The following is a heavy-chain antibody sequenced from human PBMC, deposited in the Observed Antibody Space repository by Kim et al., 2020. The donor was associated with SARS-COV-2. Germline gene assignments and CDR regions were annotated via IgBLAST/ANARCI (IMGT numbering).Heavy chain of an antibody. Sequence: SETLSLTCAVYGGSFSGYYWSWIRQPPGKGLEWIGEINHSGSTNYNPSLKSRVTISVDTSKNQFSLKLSSVTAADTAVYYCARGFRYPWYYFDYWGQGTLVTVSS. CDR1: GGSFSGYY. D-gene: IGHD3-9*01. CDR2: INHSGST. J-gene: IGHJ4*02. V-gene: IGHV4-34*01. CDR3: ARGFRYPWYYFDY.